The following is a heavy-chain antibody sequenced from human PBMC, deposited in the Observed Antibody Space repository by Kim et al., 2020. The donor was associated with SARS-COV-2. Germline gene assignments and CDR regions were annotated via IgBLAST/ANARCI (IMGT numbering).Heavy chain of an antibody. CDR3: AKGYGSGWGFDY. J-gene: IGHJ4*02. V-gene: IGHV3-30*18. D-gene: IGHD6-19*01. CDR1: GFTFSSYG. Sequence: GESLRLSCAASGFTFSSYGMHWVRQAPGKGLEWVAVISYDGSNKYYADSVKGRFTISRDNSKNTLYLQMNSLRAEDTAVYYCAKGYGSGWGFDYWGQGTLVTVSS. CDR2: ISYDGSNK.